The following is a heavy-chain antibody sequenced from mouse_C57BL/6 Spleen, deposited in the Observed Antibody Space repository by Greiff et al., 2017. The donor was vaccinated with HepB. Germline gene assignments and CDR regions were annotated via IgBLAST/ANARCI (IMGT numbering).Heavy chain of an antibody. CDR1: GYTFTGYW. V-gene: IGHV1-9*01. CDR2: ILPGSGNT. J-gene: IGHJ1*03. Sequence: VVEPGASVQLSCKATGYTFTGYWIEWVKQRPGHGLEWIGEILPGSGNTNYNEKFKGKATFTADTSSNTAYMQLSSLTTEDSAIYYCARGLDWYFDVWGTGTTVSVSS. D-gene: IGHD2-13*01. CDR3: ARGLDWYFDV.